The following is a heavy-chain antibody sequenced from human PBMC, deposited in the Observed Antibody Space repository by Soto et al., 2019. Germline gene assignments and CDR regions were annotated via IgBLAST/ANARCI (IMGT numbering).Heavy chain of an antibody. D-gene: IGHD3-10*01. V-gene: IGHV4-31*03. Sequence: QVQLQESGPGLVRPSQTLSLSCTVSGGSISNSANLWSWIRQHPGEGLEWIGYICYSGGTYYSPSLKGRVTMSIDASKNQFSLKLSSVTAADTAVYYCAKGVRGVPNWFDPWGQGTLVTVSS. CDR2: ICYSGGT. J-gene: IGHJ5*02. CDR3: AKGVRGVPNWFDP. CDR1: GGSISNSANL.